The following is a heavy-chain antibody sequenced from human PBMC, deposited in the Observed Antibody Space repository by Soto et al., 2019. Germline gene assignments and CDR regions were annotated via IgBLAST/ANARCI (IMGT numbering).Heavy chain of an antibody. J-gene: IGHJ4*02. CDR1: GFTFSSYA. CDR3: AKEDAAADYFDY. CDR2: FSSSGIST. V-gene: IGHV3-23*01. Sequence: PGGSLRLSCATSGFTFSSYAMSWVRQAPGKGLEWVSGFSSSGISTYYADSVKGRFTISRDNSKNTLYLQMNSLRAEDSAIYYCAKEDAAADYFDYWGQGTQVTVSS. D-gene: IGHD6-13*01.